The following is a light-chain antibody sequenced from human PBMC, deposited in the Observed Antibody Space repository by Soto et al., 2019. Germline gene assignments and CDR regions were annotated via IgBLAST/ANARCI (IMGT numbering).Light chain of an antibody. CDR3: QYYGSSPWT. CDR2: GAS. V-gene: IGKV3-20*01. Sequence: EIVLTQSPGTLSLSPGERATLSCRASQSVSSTYLAWYQHKPGQAPRLLIYGASSRATGIPDRFSGSGSGTDFTLNNSKLEPEDFAVYYCQYYGSSPWTFGQGTKVEIK. CDR1: QSVSSTY. J-gene: IGKJ1*01.